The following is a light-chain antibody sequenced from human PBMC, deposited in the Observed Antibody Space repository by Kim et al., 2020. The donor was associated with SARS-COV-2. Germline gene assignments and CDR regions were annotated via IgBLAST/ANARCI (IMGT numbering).Light chain of an antibody. CDR1: QSVCSSY. J-gene: IGKJ1*01. V-gene: IGKV3D-7*01. CDR3: QQDYSLRT. CDR2: GAS. Sequence: PGERVTLSCRASQSVCSSYLTWYQQKPGQAPRLSIYGASTRATGIPARFSGSGSGTDFTLTISSLQPEDFAVCNCQQDYSLRTFGQGTKVDIK.